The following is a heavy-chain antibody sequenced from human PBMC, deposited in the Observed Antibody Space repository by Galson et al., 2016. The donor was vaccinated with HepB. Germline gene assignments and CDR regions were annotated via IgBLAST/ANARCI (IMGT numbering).Heavy chain of an antibody. D-gene: IGHD2-2*01. V-gene: IGHV1-18*04. CDR1: GYTFSKYG. CDR2: VSAYNGNT. CDR3: ARILGVRAPFDY. J-gene: IGHJ4*02. Sequence: SVKVSCKASGYTFSKYGIAWVRQAPGRGLEWMGWVSAYNGNTNYAQKFQGRISMTTDTSTAYMEMTSLKSDDTAVYFCARILGVRAPFDYWGQGTLVTVSS.